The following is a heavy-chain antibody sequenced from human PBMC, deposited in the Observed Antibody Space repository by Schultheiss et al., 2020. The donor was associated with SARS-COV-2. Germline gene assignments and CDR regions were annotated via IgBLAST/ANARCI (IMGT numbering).Heavy chain of an antibody. CDR1: GGSISSGDYY. CDR2: IYWNDDK. Sequence: TLSLTCTVSGGSISSGDYYWSWIRQPPGKALEWLALIYWNDDKRYSPSLKSRLTITKDTSKNQVVLTMTNMDPVDTATYYCAHRQGLVRFGWFDPWGQGTLVTVSS. CDR3: AHRQGLVRFGWFDP. D-gene: IGHD3-16*01. V-gene: IGHV2-5*01. J-gene: IGHJ5*02.